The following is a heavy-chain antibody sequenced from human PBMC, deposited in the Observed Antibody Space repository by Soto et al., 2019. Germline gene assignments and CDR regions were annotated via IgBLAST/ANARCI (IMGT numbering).Heavy chain of an antibody. CDR3: ARGGRSWYAFDY. J-gene: IGHJ4*02. CDR2: ISGSGGST. CDR1: GFNFSSYA. V-gene: IGHV3-23*01. D-gene: IGHD6-13*01. Sequence: GGSLRLSCDASGFNFSSYAMSWVLQAPGKGLGWVSAISGSGGSTYYADSVKGRFTISRDNSKNTLYLQMNSLRAEVTAVYNCARGGRSWYAFDYWGQGILVNVSS.